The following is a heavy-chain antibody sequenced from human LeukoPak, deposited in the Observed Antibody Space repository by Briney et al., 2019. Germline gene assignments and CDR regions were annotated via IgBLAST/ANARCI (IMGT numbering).Heavy chain of an antibody. J-gene: IGHJ4*02. CDR1: EYSFTSYW. CDR2: IYPGDSDT. V-gene: IGHV5-51*01. CDR3: ARLSYGSGSYSDWIFDY. Sequence: GESLKISCKGSEYSFTSYWIGWVRQMPGKGLEWMGIIYPGDSDTRYSPSFQGQVTISADKSISTAYLQWSSLKASDTAMYYCARLSYGSGSYSDWIFDYWGQGTLVTVSS. D-gene: IGHD3-10*01.